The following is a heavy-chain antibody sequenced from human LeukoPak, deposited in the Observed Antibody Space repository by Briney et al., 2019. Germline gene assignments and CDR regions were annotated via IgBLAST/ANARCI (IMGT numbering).Heavy chain of an antibody. J-gene: IGHJ6*03. D-gene: IGHD6-19*01. CDR2: IQYKGSNK. Sequence: GGSLRLAWAAAGVIFSNYGMDWVRQAPGKVREWVAFIQYKGSNKYYAGSMKGRFTISRHNYKNPLYLQMNSLSAEDTAVYSPPKAPGGRGGYSLRYYYMDVWGTGTTVTVSS. V-gene: IGHV3-30*02. CDR1: GVIFSNYG. CDR3: PKAPGGRGGYSLRYYYMDV.